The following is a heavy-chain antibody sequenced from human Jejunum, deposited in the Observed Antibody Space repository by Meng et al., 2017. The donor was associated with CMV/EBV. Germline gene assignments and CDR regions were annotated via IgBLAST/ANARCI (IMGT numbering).Heavy chain of an antibody. CDR3: ARSRVTYSSTSASSF. J-gene: IGHJ4*02. CDR1: GYTFTTYG. V-gene: IGHV1-18*01. D-gene: IGHD6-13*01. CDR2: ISAHNGNT. Sequence: SGYTFTTYGISWVRQAPGQGLEWMGWISAHNGNTNYAQKFKGRVTMTTDTSTSTAYMELRSLRSDDTAVYYCARSRVTYSSTSASSFWGQGTLVTVSS.